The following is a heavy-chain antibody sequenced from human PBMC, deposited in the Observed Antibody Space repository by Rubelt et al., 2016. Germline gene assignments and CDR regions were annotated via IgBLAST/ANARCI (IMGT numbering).Heavy chain of an antibody. Sequence: QVQLVQSGAEVKEPGASVRVSCKASGYMFVNYYIHWARQAPGQGLDWMGIINPSGGSTSYAQKFQGRVTMTRDTSTSTVYMELSGLRSEDTAVYYCARGLTTVLNKFDYWGQGTQVTVSS. CDR2: INPSGGST. D-gene: IGHD4/OR15-4a*01. CDR3: ARGLTTVLNKFDY. CDR1: GYMFVNYY. J-gene: IGHJ4*02. V-gene: IGHV1-46*01.